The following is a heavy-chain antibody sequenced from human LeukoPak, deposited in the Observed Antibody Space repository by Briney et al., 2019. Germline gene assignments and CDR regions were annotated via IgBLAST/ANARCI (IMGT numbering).Heavy chain of an antibody. V-gene: IGHV3-72*01. D-gene: IGHD3-10*01. J-gene: IGHJ6*02. CDR2: TRNKANSYTT. CDR1: GFTFSDHY. Sequence: GGSLRLSCAASGFTFSDHYMDWVRQAPGKGLEWVGRTRNKANSYTTEYAASVKGRFTISRDDSKNSPYLQMNSLKTEDTAVYYCAREVDYYGSGFTTYGMDVWGQGTTVTVSS. CDR3: AREVDYYGSGFTTYGMDV.